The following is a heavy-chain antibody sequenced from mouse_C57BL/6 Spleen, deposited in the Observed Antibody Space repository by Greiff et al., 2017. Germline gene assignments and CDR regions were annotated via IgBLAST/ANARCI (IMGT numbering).Heavy chain of an antibody. Sequence: EVHLVESGGGLVQPGGSLKLSCAASGFTFSDYGMAWVRQAPRKGPEWVAFISNLAYSIYYADTVTGRFTISRENAKNTLYLEMSSLRSEDTAMYYCARDSNYYGSSYGYFDVWGTGTTVTVSS. J-gene: IGHJ1*03. CDR1: GFTFSDYG. CDR2: ISNLAYSI. V-gene: IGHV5-15*01. CDR3: ARDSNYYGSSYGYFDV. D-gene: IGHD1-1*01.